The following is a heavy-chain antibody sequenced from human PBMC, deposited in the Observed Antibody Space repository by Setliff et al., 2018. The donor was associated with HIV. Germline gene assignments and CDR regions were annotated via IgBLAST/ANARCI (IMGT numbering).Heavy chain of an antibody. D-gene: IGHD2-15*01. Sequence: PGESLKISCKGSGSTFGRHWVAWVRQMPGKGLEWMGMIYPGDPDARYNPSLQGQVTISADKSIDTAYLQWDNLRASDTAMYYCAKYSPAAWFDSWGQGTLVTVSS. J-gene: IGHJ5*01. V-gene: IGHV5-51*01. CDR2: IYPGDPDA. CDR3: AKYSPAAWFDS. CDR1: GSTFGRHW.